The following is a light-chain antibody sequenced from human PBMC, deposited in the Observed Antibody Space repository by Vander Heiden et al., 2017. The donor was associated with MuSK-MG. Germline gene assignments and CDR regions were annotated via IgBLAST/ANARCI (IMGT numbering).Light chain of an antibody. CDR1: QSVSSSY. V-gene: IGKV3-20*01. CDR3: RQYCREPQT. CDR2: GAS. Sequence: EIVLQPSPCTLSLSPGERATHTCRASQSVSSSYLAWYQQKPGQAPRLLIYGASSRSTGIPDRLSASGPVTDFTLRIIRMDLEDFAVYYSRQYCREPQTFGQGTKVEIK. J-gene: IGKJ1*01.